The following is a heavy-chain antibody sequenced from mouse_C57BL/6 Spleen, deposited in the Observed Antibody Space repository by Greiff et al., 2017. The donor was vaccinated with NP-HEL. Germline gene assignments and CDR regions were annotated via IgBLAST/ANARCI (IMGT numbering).Heavy chain of an antibody. CDR3: ARLGQGDY. CDR2: IYPGDGDT. J-gene: IGHJ2*01. V-gene: IGHV1-82*01. Sequence: VQLQQSGPELVKPGASVKISCKASGYAFSSSWMNWVKQRPGKGLEWIGRIYPGDGDTNYNGKFKGKATLTADKSSSTAYMQLSSLTSEDSAVDVCARLGQGDYLGQGATLTVSS. CDR1: GYAFSSSW.